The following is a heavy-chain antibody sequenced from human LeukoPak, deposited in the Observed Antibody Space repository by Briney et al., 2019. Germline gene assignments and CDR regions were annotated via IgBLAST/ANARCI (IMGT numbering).Heavy chain of an antibody. J-gene: IGHJ4*02. Sequence: GGSLTLSCAASGFTFSSYSMNWVRQAPGKGLEWVSYISSSSSTIYYADSVKGRFTISRDNAKNSLYLQMNSLRAEDTAVYYCAGDFWSGYVYFDYWGQGTLVTVSS. CDR1: GFTFSSYS. D-gene: IGHD3-3*01. CDR3: AGDFWSGYVYFDY. V-gene: IGHV3-48*01. CDR2: ISSSSSTI.